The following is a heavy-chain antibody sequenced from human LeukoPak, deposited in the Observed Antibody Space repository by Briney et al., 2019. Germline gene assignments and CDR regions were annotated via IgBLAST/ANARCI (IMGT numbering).Heavy chain of an antibody. Sequence: GGSLRLSCAASGFIFSSYWMSWVRQAPGKGLEWVANIKQDGSEKYYVDSVKGRFTISRDNSKNTLYLQMNTLRAEDTAVYYCARDSLIPLRIAAAGTSKRFPAFDIWGQGTMVTVSS. V-gene: IGHV3-7*03. CDR2: IKQDGSEK. D-gene: IGHD6-13*01. J-gene: IGHJ3*02. CDR3: ARDSLIPLRIAAAGTSKRFPAFDI. CDR1: GFIFSSYW.